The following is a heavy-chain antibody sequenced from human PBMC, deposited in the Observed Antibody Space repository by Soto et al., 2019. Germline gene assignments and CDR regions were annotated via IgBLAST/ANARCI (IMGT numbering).Heavy chain of an antibody. J-gene: IGHJ4*02. CDR3: AKDYRKAGSGSYCDY. D-gene: IGHD3-10*01. Sequence: EVQLSESGGGLVQPGGSLRLSCAASGFTFSSYAMSWVRQAPGKGLEWVSSISGSSGVTYHADSVKGRFTISRDNSKNTLYLQMNSVRVEDTAVYYCAKDYRKAGSGSYCDYWGQGTLVTVSS. CDR1: GFTFSSYA. CDR2: ISGSSGVT. V-gene: IGHV3-23*01.